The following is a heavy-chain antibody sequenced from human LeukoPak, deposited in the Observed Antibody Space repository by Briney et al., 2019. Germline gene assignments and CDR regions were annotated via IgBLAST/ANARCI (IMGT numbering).Heavy chain of an antibody. D-gene: IGHD6-13*01. Sequence: APVKVSCKASGYTFTSYYMHWVRQAPGQGLEWMGIINPSGGSTSHAQKFQGRVTMTRDMSTSTVYMELSSLRSEDTAVYYCARSIAAAVYMDVWGKGTTVTVSS. V-gene: IGHV1-46*01. CDR2: INPSGGST. J-gene: IGHJ6*03. CDR3: ARSIAAAVYMDV. CDR1: GYTFTSYY.